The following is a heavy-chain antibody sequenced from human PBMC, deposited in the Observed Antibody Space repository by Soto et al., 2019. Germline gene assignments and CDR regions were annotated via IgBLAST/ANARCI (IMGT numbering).Heavy chain of an antibody. D-gene: IGHD2-8*01. CDR1: GFTFSSYG. J-gene: IGHJ4*02. Sequence: QVQLVESGGGVVQPGRSLRLSCAASGFTFSSYGMHWVRRAPGKGLEWVAVIWYDGSNKYYADSVKGRFTISRDNSKNTLYLQMNSLRAEDTAVYYCARGEIVLMVYAGRDYFDYWGQGTLVTVSS. V-gene: IGHV3-33*01. CDR3: ARGEIVLMVYAGRDYFDY. CDR2: IWYDGSNK.